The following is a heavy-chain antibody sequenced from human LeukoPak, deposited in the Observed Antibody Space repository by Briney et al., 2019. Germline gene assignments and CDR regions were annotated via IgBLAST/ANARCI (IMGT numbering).Heavy chain of an antibody. D-gene: IGHD2-15*01. V-gene: IGHV1-69*13. Sequence: SVKVSCKASGGPFTNYAINWVRQAPGQGLEWMGAIIPLSNTANPGHEFQGRLTIIRDDSTTTAYMELSSLRSEDTAVYYCAASGYCSGGRCLNWFDSWGQGTLVTVSS. CDR1: GGPFTNYA. CDR3: AASGYCSGGRCLNWFDS. J-gene: IGHJ5*01. CDR2: IIPLSNTA.